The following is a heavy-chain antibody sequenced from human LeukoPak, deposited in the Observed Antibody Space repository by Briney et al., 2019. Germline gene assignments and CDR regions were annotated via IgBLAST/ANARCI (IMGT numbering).Heavy chain of an antibody. CDR3: VSLGYSSSSVRY. V-gene: IGHV3-30*04. D-gene: IGHD6-6*01. J-gene: IGHJ4*02. Sequence: PGRSLRLSCAASGFTFSSYAMHWVRQAPGKGLEWVTVISYDGSNKYYTDSVKGRFTISRDNSKNTLYLQMNSLRGEDRAVYFCVSLGYSSSSVRYWGQGTLVTVSS. CDR2: ISYDGSNK. CDR1: GFTFSSYA.